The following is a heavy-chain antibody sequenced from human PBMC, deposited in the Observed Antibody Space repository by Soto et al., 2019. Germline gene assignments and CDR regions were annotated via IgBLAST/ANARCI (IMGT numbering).Heavy chain of an antibody. V-gene: IGHV4-4*02. J-gene: IGHJ4*02. CDR1: GGSISSSNW. CDR3: ARSTRGYSGYASHIDN. Sequence: SETLSLTCAVSGGSISSSNWWSWVRQPPGKGLEWIGEIYHSGSTNYNPSLKSRVTISVDTSKNHFSLNLSSVTAADTAVYYCARSTRGYSGYASHIDNWGQRTQVTVSS. D-gene: IGHD5-12*01. CDR2: IYHSGST.